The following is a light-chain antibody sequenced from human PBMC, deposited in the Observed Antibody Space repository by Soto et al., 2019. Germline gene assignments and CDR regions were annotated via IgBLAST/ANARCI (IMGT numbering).Light chain of an antibody. CDR3: QQYNSYPWT. CDR1: QSISSR. Sequence: DIQMIQSPSALSASVGDRVTITCRTSQSISSRLAWYQQKPGKAPKLLIYDASSLESGVPAGFSGSGSGTQFTLTISSLQPDDFATYYCQQYNSYPWTVSQGTRVEIK. V-gene: IGKV1-5*01. CDR2: DAS. J-gene: IGKJ1*01.